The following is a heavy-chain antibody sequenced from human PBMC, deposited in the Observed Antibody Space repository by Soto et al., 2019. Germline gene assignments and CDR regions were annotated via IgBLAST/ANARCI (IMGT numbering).Heavy chain of an antibody. CDR3: ARATYYYDSSGYYGYYFDY. V-gene: IGHV4-59*01. CDR1: GGSISSYY. D-gene: IGHD3-22*01. J-gene: IGHJ4*02. Sequence: SETLSLTCTVSGGSISSYYWSWIRQPPGKGLEWIGYIYYSGSTNYNPSLKSRVTISVDTSKNQLSLKLSSVTAADTAVYYCARATYYYDSSGYYGYYFDYWGQGTLVTVSS. CDR2: IYYSGST.